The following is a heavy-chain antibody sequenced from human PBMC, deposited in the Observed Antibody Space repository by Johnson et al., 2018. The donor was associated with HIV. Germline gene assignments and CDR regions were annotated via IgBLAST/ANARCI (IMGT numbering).Heavy chain of an antibody. D-gene: IGHD6-19*01. CDR3: ARRGGSGWSAFDI. V-gene: IGHV3-20*04. CDR2: IDWNGGSS. J-gene: IGHJ3*02. CDR1: GFSLSNYW. Sequence: VQLVESGGGLVQTGGSLRLSCAASGFSLSNYWMSWVRQAPGQGLEWVSGIDWNGGSSGYADSVKGRFSISRDNGKNSLYLQMNSLRAEDTAVYYCARRGGSGWSAFDIWGQGTIVTVSS.